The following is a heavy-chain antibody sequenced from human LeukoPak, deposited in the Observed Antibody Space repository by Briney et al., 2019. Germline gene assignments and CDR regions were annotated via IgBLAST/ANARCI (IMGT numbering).Heavy chain of an antibody. D-gene: IGHD5-18*01. V-gene: IGHV4-34*01. CDR1: GGSFSGYY. J-gene: IGHJ4*02. CDR2: INHSGST. Sequence: SETLSLTCAVYGGSFSGYYWSWIRQPPGKGVEWIGEINHSGSTNYNPSLKSRVTISVDTSKNQFSLKLSSVTAADTAVYYCARGGWIQLWPLGYWGQGTLVTVSS. CDR3: ARGGWIQLWPLGY.